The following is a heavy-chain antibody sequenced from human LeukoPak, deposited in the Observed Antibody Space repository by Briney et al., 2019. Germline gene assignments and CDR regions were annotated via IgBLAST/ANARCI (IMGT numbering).Heavy chain of an antibody. CDR2: IYTSGST. D-gene: IGHD3-22*01. J-gene: IGHJ3*01. CDR3: VKQWLRNAFDL. Sequence: PSETLSLTCTVSGGSISSYYWSWIRQPAGKGLEWIGRIYTSGSTNYNPSLKSRVTMSVDTSKNQFSLKLSSVTAADTAVYYCVKQWLRNAFDLWGQGTMVTVSS. V-gene: IGHV4-4*07. CDR1: GGSISSYY.